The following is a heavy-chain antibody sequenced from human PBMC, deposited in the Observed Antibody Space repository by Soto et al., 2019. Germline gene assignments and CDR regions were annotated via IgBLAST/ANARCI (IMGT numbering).Heavy chain of an antibody. Sequence: EVQLVESGGGLVQPGGSLKLSCAVSGFTFSGSAMHWVRQASGKGLEWVGRIRSKSNSYATAYAASVKGRFTISRDESKNTAYLQMNSLNTEDTAVYYCTRGYGDSGRDYWGQGNLVTVSS. CDR3: TRGYGDSGRDY. D-gene: IGHD4-17*01. CDR1: GFTFSGSA. J-gene: IGHJ4*02. CDR2: IRSKSNSYAT. V-gene: IGHV3-73*01.